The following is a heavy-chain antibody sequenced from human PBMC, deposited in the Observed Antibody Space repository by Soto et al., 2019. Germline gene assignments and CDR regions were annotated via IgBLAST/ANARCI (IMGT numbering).Heavy chain of an antibody. CDR1: GFTLSSYS. V-gene: IGHV3-48*01. J-gene: IGHJ4*02. CDR3: AREPPGGWAYGPALY. Sequence: GGSLRLSCEVSGFTLSSYSMNWVRQAPGKGLEWVSYISSTGDTIYYADSVKGRFSISRDNAKNSLDMQMNNLRAEDTAVYSCAREPPGGWAYGPALYWGQGALVTVSS. D-gene: IGHD3-10*01. CDR2: ISSTGDTI.